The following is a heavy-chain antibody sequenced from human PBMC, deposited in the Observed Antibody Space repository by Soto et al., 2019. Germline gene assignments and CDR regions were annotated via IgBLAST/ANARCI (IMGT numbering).Heavy chain of an antibody. CDR1: GYTFTSYG. CDR3: ARVGGYAGYYYGMDV. J-gene: IGHJ6*02. CDR2: ISANIGNT. D-gene: IGHD3-16*01. V-gene: IGHV1-18*04. Sequence: GASVKVSCKASGYTFTSYGISWVRQAPGQGLEWMGWISANIGNTNYAQKLQGRVTITADKSTSTAYMELSSLRSEDTAVYYCARVGGYAGYYYGMDVWGQGTTVTVSS.